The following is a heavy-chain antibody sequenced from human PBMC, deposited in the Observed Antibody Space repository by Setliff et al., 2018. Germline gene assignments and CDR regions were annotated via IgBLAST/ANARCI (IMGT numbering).Heavy chain of an antibody. J-gene: IGHJ3*02. CDR2: INPSSGRT. Sequence: ASVKVSCKASGYTFTSHYMHWVRQAPGLGLECMGTINPSSGRTSYAQKFQGRVTMTRDTSTSTVYMDMSSLRSEDTAVYYCARDVFPYHYEGAFDIWGQGTMVTVSS. CDR3: ARDVFPYHYEGAFDI. V-gene: IGHV1-46*01. D-gene: IGHD3-22*01. CDR1: GYTFTSHY.